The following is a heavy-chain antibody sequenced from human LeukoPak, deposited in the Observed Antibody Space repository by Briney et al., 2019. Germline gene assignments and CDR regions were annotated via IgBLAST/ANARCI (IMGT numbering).Heavy chain of an antibody. CDR2: IHYSGST. Sequence: SETLSLTCSVSGGSMSSYYWSWIRQPPGKGLEWIGYIHYSGSTNYNPSLKSRVTISVDTSKNQFSLKLSSVTAADTAVYYCARTLTTVTYAGYFDYWGQGTLVTVSS. V-gene: IGHV4-59*01. D-gene: IGHD4-17*01. J-gene: IGHJ4*02. CDR3: ARTLTTVTYAGYFDY. CDR1: GGSMSSYY.